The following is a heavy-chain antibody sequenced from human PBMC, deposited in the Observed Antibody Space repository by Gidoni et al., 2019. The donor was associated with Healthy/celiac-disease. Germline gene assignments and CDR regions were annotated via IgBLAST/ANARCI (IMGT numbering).Heavy chain of an antibody. Sequence: EVQLLESGGGLVQPGGSLRLSCAASGFTFISNAMSWVRQAPGKGLEWVSAISGSGGSTYYADSGKGRFTISRDNSKNTLYLQMNSLRAEDTAVYYCAKFRNGGNSESWFDPWGQGTLVTVSS. V-gene: IGHV3-23*01. D-gene: IGHD2-21*02. CDR2: ISGSGGST. CDR3: AKFRNGGNSESWFDP. J-gene: IGHJ5*02. CDR1: GFTFISNA.